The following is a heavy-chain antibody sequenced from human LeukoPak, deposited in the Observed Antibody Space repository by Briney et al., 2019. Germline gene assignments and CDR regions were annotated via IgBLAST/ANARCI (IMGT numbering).Heavy chain of an antibody. CDR3: ARDFRGSYDY. CDR1: GFNFSRYA. CDR2: ISNNGGST. J-gene: IGHJ4*02. D-gene: IGHD1-26*01. Sequence: GGSLRLSCAASGFNFSRYAMHWARQSPGKGLEYVSAISNNGGSTYYATSVKGRFTISRDNSKNTLYLQMNSLRAEDTAVYYCARDFRGSYDYWGQGTLVTVSS. V-gene: IGHV3-64*01.